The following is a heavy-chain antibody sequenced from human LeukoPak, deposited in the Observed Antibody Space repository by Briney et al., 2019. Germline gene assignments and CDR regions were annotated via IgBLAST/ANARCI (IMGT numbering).Heavy chain of an antibody. D-gene: IGHD4-17*01. CDR1: GFTFTSSA. J-gene: IGHJ2*01. V-gene: IGHV1-58*01. CDR3: AAEPYGDYQAWYFDL. Sequence: GASVKVSCKASGFTFTSSAVQWVRQARGQRLEWIGWIVVGSGNTNYAQKFQERVTITRDMSTSTAYMELSSLRSEDTAVYYCAAEPYGDYQAWYFDLWGRGTLVTVSS. CDR2: IVVGSGNT.